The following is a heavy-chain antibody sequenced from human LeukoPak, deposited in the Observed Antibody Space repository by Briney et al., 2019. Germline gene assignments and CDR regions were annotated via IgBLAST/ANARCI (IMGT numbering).Heavy chain of an antibody. D-gene: IGHD2-2*01. CDR1: GFSLSDYG. CDR3: TRGRYQFLGPNDY. V-gene: IGHV3-48*01. Sequence: GGSLRLSCSASGFSLSDYGMSWVRQAPGKGLEWVSYITMNSVRLYADSVKGRFTISRDNDKNSVYLQMNSLRGEDTAVYYCTRGRYQFLGPNDYWGQGSLVTVSS. CDR2: ITMNSVR. J-gene: IGHJ4*02.